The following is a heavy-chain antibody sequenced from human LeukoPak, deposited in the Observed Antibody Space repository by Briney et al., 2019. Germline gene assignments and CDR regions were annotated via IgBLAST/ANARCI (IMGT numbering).Heavy chain of an antibody. CDR2: IYYSGST. D-gene: IGHD4-11*01. CDR1: GGSISSGGYY. CDR3: ARDRAYSSAFDI. V-gene: IGHV4-31*03. Sequence: PSETLSLTCTVSGGSISSGGYYWSWIRQHPGKGLEWIGYIYYSGSTYYNPSLKSRVTISVDTSKNQFSLKLSSVTAADTAVYYCARDRAYSSAFDIWGQGTMVTVSS. J-gene: IGHJ3*02.